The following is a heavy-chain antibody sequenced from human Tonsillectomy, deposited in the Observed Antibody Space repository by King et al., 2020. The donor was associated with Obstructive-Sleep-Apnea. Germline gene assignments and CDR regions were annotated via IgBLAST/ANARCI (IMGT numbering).Heavy chain of an antibody. V-gene: IGHV4-59*01. CDR3: TRGGGDYSSPYYYGMDV. J-gene: IGHJ6*02. D-gene: IGHD6-13*01. Sequence: VQLQESGPGLVKPSETLSLTCTVSGGSISSYYWSWIRQPPGKGLEWIGYIYYSGSTNYNPSLKSRVTISVDTSKNQFSLKLSSVTAADTAVYSCTRGGGDYSSPYYYGMDVWGQGTTVTVSS. CDR2: IYYSGST. CDR1: GGSISSYY.